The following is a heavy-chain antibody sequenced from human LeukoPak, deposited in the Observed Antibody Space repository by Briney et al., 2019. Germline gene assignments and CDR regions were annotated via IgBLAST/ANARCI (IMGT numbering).Heavy chain of an antibody. V-gene: IGHV3-21*01. CDR1: GFTFSSYS. CDR3: ARADPSSTSCLWY. CDR2: ISNSSYI. Sequence: GGSLRLSCAAPGFTFSSYSMNWVRQAPGKGLEWVSSISNSSYIYYADSVKGRFTISRDNAKNSLYLQMNSLRAEDTAVYYCARADPSSTSCLWYWGQGTLVTVSS. D-gene: IGHD2-2*01. J-gene: IGHJ4*02.